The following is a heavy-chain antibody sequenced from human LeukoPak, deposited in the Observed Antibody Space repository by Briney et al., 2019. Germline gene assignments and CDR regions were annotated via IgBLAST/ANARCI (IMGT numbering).Heavy chain of an antibody. CDR1: GYTFTGYF. CDR2: ISAYNRNT. V-gene: IGHV1-18*04. CDR3: ARDTLHSSSWYNDYFDY. Sequence: ASVKVSCKTSGYTFTGYFIHWVRQAPGQGLEWMGWISAYNRNTNYAQKLQGRVTMTTDTSTSTAYMELRSLRSDDTAVYYCARDTLHSSSWYNDYFDYWGQGTLVTVSS. D-gene: IGHD6-13*01. J-gene: IGHJ4*02.